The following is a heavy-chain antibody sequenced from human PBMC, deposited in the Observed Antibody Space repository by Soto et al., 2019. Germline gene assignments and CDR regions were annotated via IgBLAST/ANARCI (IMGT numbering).Heavy chain of an antibody. CDR2: ISYSGST. CDR1: GGSISSADSH. CDR3: ARVRTGTSEYDY. V-gene: IGHV4-30-4*01. Sequence: QVQLQESGPGLVKPSQTLSLICTVSGGSISSADSHWSWIRQPPGTGLEWIGYISYSGSTSYTPSLKRRVTISLDTSKNQFSLGLNSVTAADTAVYYCARVRTGTSEYDYWGQGTLVTVSS. D-gene: IGHD1-1*01. J-gene: IGHJ4*02.